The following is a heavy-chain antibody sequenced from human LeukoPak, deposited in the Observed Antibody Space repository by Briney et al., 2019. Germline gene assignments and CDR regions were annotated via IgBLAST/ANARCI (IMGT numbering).Heavy chain of an antibody. D-gene: IGHD2-2*02. J-gene: IGHJ4*02. CDR2: ISSSSSYI. CDR1: GFTFSSYS. CDR3: ARDETICSSTSCYKPDFDY. V-gene: IGHV3-21*01. Sequence: VGSLRLSCAASGFTFSSYSMNWVCQAPGKGLEWVSSISSSSSYIYYADSVKGRFTISRDNAKNSLYLQMNSLRAEDTAVYYCARDETICSSTSCYKPDFDYWGQGTLVTVSS.